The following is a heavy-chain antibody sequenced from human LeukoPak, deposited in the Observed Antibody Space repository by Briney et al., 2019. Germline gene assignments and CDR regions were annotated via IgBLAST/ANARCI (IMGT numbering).Heavy chain of an antibody. CDR3: AGEPRQLAY. D-gene: IGHD6-6*01. CDR1: GFTLSNYW. CDR2: IKQDGSDK. V-gene: IGHV3-7*01. J-gene: IGHJ4*02. Sequence: GGSLRLSCAASGFTLSNYWMSWVRQTPGKGLEWVAHIKQDGSDKYYVDSVNGRFTISKDNAKNSLYLQMNSLRAEDTGVYYCAGEPRQLAYWGQGTLVTVSS.